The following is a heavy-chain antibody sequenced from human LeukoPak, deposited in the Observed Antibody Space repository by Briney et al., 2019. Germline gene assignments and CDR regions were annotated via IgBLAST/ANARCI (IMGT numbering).Heavy chain of an antibody. CDR1: GVSVSSGTYY. V-gene: IGHV4-31*03. J-gene: IGHJ4*02. CDR2: IHYSGSI. Sequence: RPSETLSLTCTVSGVSVSSGTYYWTWIRQRPGKGLEWIGCIHYSGSIHYNPSLASRVSISVDASDDRFSLNLKSVTAADTAMYYSARGRHYIKVGYWGQGKLVTVSS. CDR3: ARGRHYIKVGY. D-gene: IGHD4-11*01.